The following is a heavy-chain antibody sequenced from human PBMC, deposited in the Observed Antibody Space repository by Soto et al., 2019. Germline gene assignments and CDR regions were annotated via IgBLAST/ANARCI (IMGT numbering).Heavy chain of an antibody. CDR1: GFNFSNHW. CDR2: ITSDGKSK. J-gene: IGHJ5*02. D-gene: IGHD2-21*02. V-gene: IGHV3-74*01. Sequence: XGSLRLSCSASGFNFSNHWMHWVRQRPAEGLVWVSRITSDGKSKAYAESVKGRFAISRDNAKNTLYLQMNGLTAEDTAVYYCARESGDWPLNWFDPWGQGDLVTVSS. CDR3: ARESGDWPLNWFDP.